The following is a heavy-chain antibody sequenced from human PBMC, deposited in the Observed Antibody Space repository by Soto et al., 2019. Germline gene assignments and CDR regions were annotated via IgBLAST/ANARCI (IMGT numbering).Heavy chain of an antibody. CDR2: ISTYNGNT. J-gene: IGHJ4*02. CDR3: AREMVRGVGSDY. V-gene: IGHV1-18*01. Sequence: ASVKVSCKASGYTFTSYGISWVRQAPGQGLEWMGWISTYNGNTKYAQKLQGRVTMTTNTSTSTAYMELRSLRSDDTAVFYCAREMVRGVGSDYWGQGTLVTVSS. CDR1: GYTFTSYG. D-gene: IGHD3-10*01.